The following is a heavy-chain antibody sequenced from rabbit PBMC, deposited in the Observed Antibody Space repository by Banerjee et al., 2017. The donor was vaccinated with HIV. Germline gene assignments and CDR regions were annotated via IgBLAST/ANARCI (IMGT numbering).Heavy chain of an antibody. CDR2: IYTGSSSST. CDR1: GFSFSSSYW. J-gene: IGHJ4*01. Sequence: QEQLEESGGDLVKPEGSLTLTCTASGFSFSSSYWICWVRQAPGKGLEWIACIYTGSSSSTYYASWAKGRFTISRNTNQNTVTLQMTSLTAADTATYFCGRSEIAVGGYSYATSNLWGPGTLVTVS. V-gene: IGHV1S45*01. D-gene: IGHD6-1*01. CDR3: GRSEIAVGGYSYATSNL.